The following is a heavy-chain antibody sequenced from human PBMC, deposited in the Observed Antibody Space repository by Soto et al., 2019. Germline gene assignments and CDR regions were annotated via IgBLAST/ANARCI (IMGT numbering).Heavy chain of an antibody. CDR1: GFTFSSFW. J-gene: IGHJ4*02. CDR2: INNDGSST. V-gene: IGHV3-74*01. Sequence: GGSLRLSCAASGFTFSSFWMHWVRQAPGKGLVWVSRINNDGSSTSYADSVKGRFTMSRDNAQNTLYLQMNSLSAEDTAVYYCARDVRLQSFDYWGQGTLVTVSS. CDR3: ARDVRLQSFDY. D-gene: IGHD2-8*01.